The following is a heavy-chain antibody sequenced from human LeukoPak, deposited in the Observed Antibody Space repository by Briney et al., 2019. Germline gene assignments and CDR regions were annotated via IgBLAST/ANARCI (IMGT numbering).Heavy chain of an antibody. CDR3: ARGHSPSFYYYYYMDV. Sequence: PSETLSLTCAVYGGSFSNYYWSWIRQPPGKGLEWIGEINHGGTTKYNPSLKSRVTISVDTSKNQFSLKLSSVTAADTAVYYCARGHSPSFYYYYYMDVWGKGTTVTISS. CDR1: GGSFSNYY. CDR2: INHGGTT. V-gene: IGHV4-34*01. D-gene: IGHD2-2*01. J-gene: IGHJ6*03.